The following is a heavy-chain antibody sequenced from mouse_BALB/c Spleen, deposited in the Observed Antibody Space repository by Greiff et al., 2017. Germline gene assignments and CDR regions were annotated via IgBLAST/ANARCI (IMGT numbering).Heavy chain of an antibody. CDR1: GYTFSSYW. Sequence: VQLQQSGAELMKPGASVKISCKATGYTFSSYWIEWVKQRPGHGLEWIGEILPGSGSTNYNEKFKGKATFTADTSSNTPYMQLSSLTSEDSAVYYCARGVRPDSLYAMDYWGQGTSVTVSS. CDR3: ARGVRPDSLYAMDY. V-gene: IGHV1-9*01. D-gene: IGHD2-14*01. J-gene: IGHJ4*01. CDR2: ILPGSGST.